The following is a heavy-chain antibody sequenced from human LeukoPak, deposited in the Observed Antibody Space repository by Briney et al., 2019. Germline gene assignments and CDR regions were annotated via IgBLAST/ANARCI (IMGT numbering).Heavy chain of an antibody. D-gene: IGHD1-14*01. J-gene: IGHJ3*02. CDR1: GFTFSDYN. CDR3: AREDRTHDAFDI. Sequence: GGSLRLPCAASGFTFSDYNMRWIRQAPGKGLEWVSYISSSSSTIYYADSVKGRFTISRDNAKNSLYLQMNSLRAEDTAVYYCAREDRTHDAFDIWGQGTMVTVSS. V-gene: IGHV3-11*04. CDR2: ISSSSSTI.